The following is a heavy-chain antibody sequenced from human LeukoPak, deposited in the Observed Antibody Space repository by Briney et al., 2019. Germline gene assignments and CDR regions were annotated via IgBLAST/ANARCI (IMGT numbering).Heavy chain of an antibody. V-gene: IGHV3-30*03. Sequence: GGSLRLSCATSGFTFSSYGMHWVRQAPGKGLDWVAVISNDGSKKYYADSVKGRFTISRDNSKNTLSLQVSSLKASDTAMYYCARLSSGSYIIFEYNWFDPWGQGTLVTVSS. CDR1: GFTFSSYG. CDR3: ARLSSGSYIIFEYNWFDP. D-gene: IGHD1-26*01. J-gene: IGHJ5*02. CDR2: ISNDGSKK.